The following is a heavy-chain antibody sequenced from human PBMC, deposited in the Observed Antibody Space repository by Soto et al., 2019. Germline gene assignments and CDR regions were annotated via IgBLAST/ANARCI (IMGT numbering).Heavy chain of an antibody. CDR2: IYYTGTT. J-gene: IGHJ4*02. CDR1: GYSISSGYY. V-gene: IGHV4-38-2*01. Sequence: KASETLSLTCAVSGYSISSGYYWGWIRQPPGKGLEWIGSIYYTGTTNYNPSLKSRVTISVDTSKNQFSLKLSSVTAADTAVYYCASARHGDYVPFLFDSWGQGTLVTVSS. D-gene: IGHD4-17*01. CDR3: ASARHGDYVPFLFDS.